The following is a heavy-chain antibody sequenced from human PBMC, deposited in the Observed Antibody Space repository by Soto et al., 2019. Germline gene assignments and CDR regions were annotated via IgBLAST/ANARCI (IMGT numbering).Heavy chain of an antibody. CDR2: IIPILGIA. J-gene: IGHJ4*02. D-gene: IGHD1-26*01. CDR1: GGTFSSYT. CDR3: SRLVQGMVVDY. V-gene: IGHV1-69*02. Sequence: QVQLVQSGAEVKKPGSSVKVSCKASGGTFSSYTISWVRQAPGQGLEWMGRIIPILGIANYAQKFQGRVTITADKSTSTAYMELSSLRSEDTAVYYCSRLVQGMVVDYWGQGTLVTVSS.